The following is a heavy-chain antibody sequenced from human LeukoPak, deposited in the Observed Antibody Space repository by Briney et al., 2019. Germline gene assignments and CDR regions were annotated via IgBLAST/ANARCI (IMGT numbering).Heavy chain of an antibody. Sequence: GGSLRLSCGASGITFSSYGMHWVRQAPGKGLEWVASISYDGSNKYYADSVKGRFTISRDNSKNTLFLQMNSLRAEDTAVYYCAKGGEVSSWYKRLKLYFDYWGRGTLVTVSS. CDR2: ISYDGSNK. J-gene: IGHJ4*02. D-gene: IGHD6-13*01. CDR1: GITFSSYG. CDR3: AKGGEVSSWYKRLKLYFDY. V-gene: IGHV3-30*18.